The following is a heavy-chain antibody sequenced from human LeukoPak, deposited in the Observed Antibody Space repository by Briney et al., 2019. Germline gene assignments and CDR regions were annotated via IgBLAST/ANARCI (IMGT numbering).Heavy chain of an antibody. Sequence: GGSLRLSCAASGFTFSSYAMHWVRQAPGKGLEWVAVISYDGSNKYYADSVKGRFTISRDNSKNTLYLQMNSLRAEDTAVYYCARSGMTGGAFDIWGQGTMVTVSS. CDR2: ISYDGSNK. CDR1: GFTFSSYA. D-gene: IGHD3-9*01. V-gene: IGHV3-30*04. CDR3: ARSGMTGGAFDI. J-gene: IGHJ3*02.